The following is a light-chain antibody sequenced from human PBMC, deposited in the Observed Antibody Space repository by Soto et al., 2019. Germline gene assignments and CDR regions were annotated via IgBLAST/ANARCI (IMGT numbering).Light chain of an antibody. CDR1: QSISSW. Sequence: DIQMTQSPSTLSASVGDRVTITCRASQSISSWLAWYQQKPGKAPKLLIYDASSLESGVPSRFSGSGSGTEFTSTISSLQPADFAAYYYQQYNSYSWTFGQGTKVDIK. CDR2: DAS. J-gene: IGKJ1*01. CDR3: QQYNSYSWT. V-gene: IGKV1-5*01.